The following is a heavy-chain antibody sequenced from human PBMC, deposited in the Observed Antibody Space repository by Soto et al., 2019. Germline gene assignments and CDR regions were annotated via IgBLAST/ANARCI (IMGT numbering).Heavy chain of an antibody. CDR2: IIPIFGTA. V-gene: IGHV1-69*01. J-gene: IGHJ4*02. CDR3: ARWAFRAQEKYYFDY. Sequence: QVQLVQSGAEVKKPGSSVKVSCKASGGTFSSYAISWVRQAPGQGLEWMGGIIPIFGTANYAQKFQGRVTITADESPSTAYMGLRSLRYEDTAVYYCARWAFRAQEKYYFDYWGQGTLVTVSS. CDR1: GGTFSSYA.